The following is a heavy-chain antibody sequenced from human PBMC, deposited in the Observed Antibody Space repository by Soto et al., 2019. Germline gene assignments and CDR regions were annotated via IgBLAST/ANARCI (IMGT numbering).Heavy chain of an antibody. V-gene: IGHV4-59*08. CDR3: ARVFSDYGGNYFDY. CDR1: GGSISSYY. Sequence: PSETLSLTCTVSGGSISSYYWSWIRQPPGKGLEWIGYIYYSGSTNYNPSLKSRVTISVDTSKNQFSLKLSSVTAADTAVYYCARVFSDYGGNYFDYWGQGTLVTVSS. CDR2: IYYSGST. D-gene: IGHD2-15*01. J-gene: IGHJ4*02.